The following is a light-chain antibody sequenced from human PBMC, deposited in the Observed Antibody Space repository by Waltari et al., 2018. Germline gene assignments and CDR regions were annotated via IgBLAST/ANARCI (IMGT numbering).Light chain of an antibody. J-gene: IGKJ1*01. Sequence: DIQMTQSPSTLSASVGDRVTITCRASQSISSWLAWYQQRPGKAPKLLIYRASNLESGVPSRFSGSGSGTEFTLTITSLQPDDFATYYCQQYHTYWTFGQGTKVELK. V-gene: IGKV1-5*03. CDR3: QQYHTYWT. CDR2: RAS. CDR1: QSISSW.